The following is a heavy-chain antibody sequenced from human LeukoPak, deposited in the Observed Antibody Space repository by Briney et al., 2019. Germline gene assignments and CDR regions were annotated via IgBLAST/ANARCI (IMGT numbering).Heavy chain of an antibody. Sequence: ASVKVSCKASGGTFSSYVINWVRQAPGQGLEWMGWINPNSGGTNYAQKFQGRVTMTRDTSISTAYMELSRLRSDDTAVYYCARGRDVLRYFDWLLHLDYWGQGTLVTVSS. J-gene: IGHJ4*02. CDR1: GGTFSSYV. D-gene: IGHD3-9*01. CDR2: INPNSGGT. CDR3: ARGRDVLRYFDWLLHLDY. V-gene: IGHV1-2*02.